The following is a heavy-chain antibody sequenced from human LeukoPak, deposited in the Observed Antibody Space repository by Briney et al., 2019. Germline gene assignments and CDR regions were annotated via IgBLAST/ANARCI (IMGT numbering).Heavy chain of an antibody. CDR1: GFNFSSYW. CDR2: IKQDGSEK. Sequence: PGGSLRLSCAASGFNFSSYWMSWARQAPGKGLEWAANIKQDGSEKYYADSVKGRFTISRDNAKNSLYLQMNSLRAEDTAVYYCARDLSWGSYPQYYYYYYGMDVWARGPRSPSP. CDR3: ARDLSWGSYPQYYYYYYGMDV. D-gene: IGHD3-16*02. J-gene: IGHJ6*02. V-gene: IGHV3-7*04.